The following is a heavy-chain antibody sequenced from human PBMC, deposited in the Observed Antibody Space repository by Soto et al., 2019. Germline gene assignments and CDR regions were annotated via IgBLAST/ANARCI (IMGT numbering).Heavy chain of an antibody. D-gene: IGHD3-3*01. Sequence: SETLSLTCTVSGGSFSSNYYWTWIRQPPGRGLEWIGYIFYSGSTYYTSSLQSRVTISLDTSKNQFSLKLSSVTAADTAVYYCARILRFLEWFPEYYYYDMDVWGQGTTVTVSS. V-gene: IGHV4-30-4*01. CDR2: IFYSGST. CDR3: ARILRFLEWFPEYYYYDMDV. J-gene: IGHJ6*02. CDR1: GGSFSSNYY.